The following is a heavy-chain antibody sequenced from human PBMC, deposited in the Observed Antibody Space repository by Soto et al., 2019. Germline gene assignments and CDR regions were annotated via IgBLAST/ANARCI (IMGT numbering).Heavy chain of an antibody. V-gene: IGHV1-58*01. D-gene: IGHD3-22*01. CDR3: AGLRLLDAFDI. Sequence: GASVKVSCKTSGFTFRSSAVQWVRQARGQRLEWIGWLVVGTGNTNYAQKFQQRVTISSDRSTNTVSMELSSLTSEDTAVYYCAGLRLLDAFDIWGQGTMVTVSS. CDR2: LVVGTGNT. J-gene: IGHJ3*02. CDR1: GFTFRSSA.